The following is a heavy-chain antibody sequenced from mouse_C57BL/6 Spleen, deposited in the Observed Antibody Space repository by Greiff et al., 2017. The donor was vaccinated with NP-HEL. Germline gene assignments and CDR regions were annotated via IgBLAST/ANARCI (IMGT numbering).Heavy chain of an antibody. CDR2: INPNNGGT. Sequence: EVQLQQSGPELVKPGASVKISCKASGYTFTDYYMNWVKQSHGKSLEWIGDINPNNGGTSYNQKFKGKATLTVDKSSSTAYMELRSLTSEDSAVYYCARWEAQRFFDYWGQGTTLTVSS. D-gene: IGHD3-1*01. V-gene: IGHV1-26*01. CDR1: GYTFTDYY. J-gene: IGHJ2*01. CDR3: ARWEAQRFFDY.